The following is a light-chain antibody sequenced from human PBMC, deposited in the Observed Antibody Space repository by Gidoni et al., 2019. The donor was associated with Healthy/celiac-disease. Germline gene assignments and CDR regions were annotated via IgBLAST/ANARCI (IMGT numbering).Light chain of an antibody. V-gene: IGKV3-15*01. J-gene: IGKJ5*01. CDR3: QQYNNWPPIT. CDR2: GAS. Sequence: EIVMTQSTATLSVSPGERATRSCRASQSVSSNLAWYQQTPGQAPRLLIYGASTRATGIPARFSGSGSGTEFTLTISSLQSEDVAVYYCQQYNNWPPITFGQGTRLEIK. CDR1: QSVSSN.